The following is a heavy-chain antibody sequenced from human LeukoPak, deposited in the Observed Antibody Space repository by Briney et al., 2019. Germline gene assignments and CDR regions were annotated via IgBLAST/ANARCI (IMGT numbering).Heavy chain of an antibody. Sequence: GGSLKLSCSASGLTFSVSAIHWVRQASGKGLEWVGRIKTKADNYATAYAASVKGRFTVSRDDSTNTAYLQMNSLKTEDTAVYYCTHPAYYYNVDVWGKGTTVTVSS. CDR2: IKTKADNYAT. V-gene: IGHV3-73*01. D-gene: IGHD6-25*01. J-gene: IGHJ6*04. CDR1: GLTFSVSA. CDR3: THPAYYYNVDV.